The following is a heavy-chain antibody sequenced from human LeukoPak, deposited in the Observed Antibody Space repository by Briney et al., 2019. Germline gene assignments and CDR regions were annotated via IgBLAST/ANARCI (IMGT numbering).Heavy chain of an antibody. CDR2: FDPEDGET. V-gene: IGHV1-24*01. CDR3: ATYGSGWGNFDY. CDR1: GYTLTELS. J-gene: IGHJ4*02. D-gene: IGHD6-19*01. Sequence: GASVKVSCKVSGYTLTELSMHWVRQAPGKGLEWMGGFDPEDGETIYAQKSQGRVTMTEDTSTETAYMELSSLRSEDTAVYYCATYGSGWGNFDYWGQGTLVTVSS.